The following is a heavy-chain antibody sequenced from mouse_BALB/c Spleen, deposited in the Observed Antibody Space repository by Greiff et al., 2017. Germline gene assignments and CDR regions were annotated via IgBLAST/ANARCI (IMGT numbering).Heavy chain of an antibody. CDR1: GYSITSDYA. J-gene: IGHJ4*01. Sequence: EVKLMESGPGLVKPSQSLSLTCTVTGYSITSDYAWNWIRQFPGNKLEWMGYISYSGSTSYNPSLKSRISITRDTSKNQFFLQLNSVTTEDTATYYCARRENLDYYAMDYWGQGTSVTVSS. CDR2: ISYSGST. V-gene: IGHV3-2*02. CDR3: ARRENLDYYAMDY.